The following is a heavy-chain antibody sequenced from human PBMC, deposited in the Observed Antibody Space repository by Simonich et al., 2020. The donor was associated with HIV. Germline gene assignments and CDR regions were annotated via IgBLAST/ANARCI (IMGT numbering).Heavy chain of an antibody. CDR2: INPNSGDT. V-gene: IGHV1-2*02. CDR1: GYNFTGYY. D-gene: IGHD6-19*01. Sequence: QVQLVQSGAEVKKPGASVKVSCKASGYNFTGYYLHWVRQAPGQGLEWMGWINPNSGDTKSAQHFQGRVTMTRDTSISTAYMELSRLTSDDTAIFYCARAGVRQWLVQYLQHLGQGTLVSVSS. J-gene: IGHJ1*01. CDR3: ARAGVRQWLVQYLQH.